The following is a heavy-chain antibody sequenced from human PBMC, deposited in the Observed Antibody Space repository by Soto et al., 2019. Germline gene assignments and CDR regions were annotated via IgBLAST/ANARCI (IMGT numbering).Heavy chain of an antibody. CDR3: ARVGGYGMDV. Sequence: SETLSLTCAVSGYSISSGYYWGWIRQPPGKGLEWIGSIYHSGSTYYNPSLKSRVTTSVDTSKNQFSLKLSSVTAADTAVYYCARVGGYGMDVWGQGTTVTVSS. CDR2: IYHSGST. D-gene: IGHD3-10*01. V-gene: IGHV4-38-2*01. J-gene: IGHJ6*02. CDR1: GYSISSGYY.